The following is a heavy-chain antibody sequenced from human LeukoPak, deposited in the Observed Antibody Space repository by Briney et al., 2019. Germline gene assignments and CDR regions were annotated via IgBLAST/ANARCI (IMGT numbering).Heavy chain of an antibody. Sequence: SVKVSCKASGGTFSSYAISWVRQAPGQGLEWMGGIIPIFGTANYAQKFQGRVTITADKSTSTAYMELSSLRSEDTAVYYCASIAARPAFSSYYYYMDVWGKGTTVTVSS. D-gene: IGHD6-6*01. CDR3: ASIAARPAFSSYYYYMDV. J-gene: IGHJ6*03. CDR2: IIPIFGTA. CDR1: GGTFSSYA. V-gene: IGHV1-69*06.